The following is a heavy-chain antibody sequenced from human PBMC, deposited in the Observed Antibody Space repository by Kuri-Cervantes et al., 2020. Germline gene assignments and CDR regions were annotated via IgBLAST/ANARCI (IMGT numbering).Heavy chain of an antibody. D-gene: IGHD4-17*01. J-gene: IGHJ4*02. Sequence: GESLKISCAASGFTFDDYGMSWVRQAPGKGLEWVSGLNWSGGSTAYADSVKGRFTISGDNAMNSLYLQMNSLRAEDTALYYCARRISGDHYYFDYWGQGTLVTVSS. CDR3: ARRISGDHYYFDY. CDR2: LNWSGGST. V-gene: IGHV3-20*04. CDR1: GFTFDDYG.